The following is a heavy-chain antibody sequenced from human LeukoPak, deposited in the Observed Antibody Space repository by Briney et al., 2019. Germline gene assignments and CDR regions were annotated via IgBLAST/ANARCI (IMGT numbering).Heavy chain of an antibody. D-gene: IGHD2-15*01. CDR3: ARGFGYCSGGSCRTYYYFDY. Sequence: SETLSLTCAVYGGSFSGYYWSWIRQPPGKGLEWIGEIKHSGSTNYNPSLKSRVTISVDTSKNQFSLKLSSVTAADTAVYYCARGFGYCSGGSCRTYYYFDYWGQGTLVTVSS. J-gene: IGHJ4*02. CDR1: GGSFSGYY. V-gene: IGHV4-34*01. CDR2: IKHSGST.